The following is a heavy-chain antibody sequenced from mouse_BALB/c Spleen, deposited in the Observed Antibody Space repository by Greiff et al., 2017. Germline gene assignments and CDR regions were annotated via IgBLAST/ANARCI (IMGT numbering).Heavy chain of an antibody. D-gene: IGHD2-4*01. J-gene: IGHJ4*01. CDR2: ISYSGST. CDR3: ATMITTRDYAMDY. V-gene: IGHV3-2*02. Sequence: DVKLQESGPGLVKPSQSLSLTCTVTGYSITSDYAWNWIRQFPGNKLEWMGYISYSGSTSYNPSLKSRISITRDTSKNQFFLQLNSVTTEDTATYYCATMITTRDYAMDYWGQGTSVTVSS. CDR1: GYSITSDYA.